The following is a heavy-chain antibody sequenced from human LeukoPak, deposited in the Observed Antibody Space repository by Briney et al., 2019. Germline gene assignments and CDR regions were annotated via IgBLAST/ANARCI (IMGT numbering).Heavy chain of an antibody. CDR2: IYYSGKT. D-gene: IGHD6-19*01. CDR1: GGSIRSYY. Sequence: SETLSLTCTVSGGSIRSYYWSWIRQPPGGGLERIGTIYYSGKTNYNSSLTSRVTISVDTSKNQFSLKLSSVTAADTAVYYCVRDPAVAGPSDYWGQGTLVTVSS. CDR3: VRDPAVAGPSDY. J-gene: IGHJ4*02. V-gene: IGHV4-59*01.